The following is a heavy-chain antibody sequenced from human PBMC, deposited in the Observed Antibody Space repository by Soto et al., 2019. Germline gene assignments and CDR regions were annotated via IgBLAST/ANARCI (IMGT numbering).Heavy chain of an antibody. J-gene: IGHJ4*02. CDR3: ARTSRYYYDTSGYYPHFDY. Sequence: QVQLVQSGAEVKKPGASVKVSCKASGYTFTGYYMHWVRQAPGQGLEWMGWINPNSGGTNYAQKFQGRVTMARDTSISTAYMELSRLRSDDTAVYYCARTSRYYYDTSGYYPHFDYWGQGTLVTVSS. D-gene: IGHD3-22*01. CDR1: GYTFTGYY. V-gene: IGHV1-2*02. CDR2: INPNSGGT.